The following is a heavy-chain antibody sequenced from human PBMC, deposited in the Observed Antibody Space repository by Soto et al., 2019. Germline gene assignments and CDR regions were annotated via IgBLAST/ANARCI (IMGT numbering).Heavy chain of an antibody. CDR3: AKDIPGGWMITFGGVIVDY. CDR1: GFTFSSYA. D-gene: IGHD3-16*02. CDR2: ISGSGGST. Sequence: GGSLRLSCAASGFTFSSYAMSWVRQAPGKGLEWVSAISGSGGSTYYADSVKGRFTISRDNSKNTLYLQMNSLRAEDTAVYYCAKDIPGGWMITFGGVIVDYWGQGTLVTVSS. V-gene: IGHV3-23*01. J-gene: IGHJ4*02.